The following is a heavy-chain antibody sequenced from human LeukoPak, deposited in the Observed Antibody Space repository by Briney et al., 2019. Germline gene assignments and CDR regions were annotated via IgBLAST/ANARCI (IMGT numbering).Heavy chain of an antibody. CDR1: GVSLSTYA. V-gene: IGHV3-23*01. CDR2: ISGSGGKN. D-gene: IGHD2-15*01. CDR3: VKDTTAWWYHRAYMNV. J-gene: IGHJ6*03. Sequence: GGSLRLSCAASGVSLSTYALSWVRQAPGGGLEWVAAISGSGGKNYHADSVKGRFTISKDNSENRQSLQMDSLRAEDTAVYFCVKDTTAWWYHRAYMNVWGKGTTVTVSS.